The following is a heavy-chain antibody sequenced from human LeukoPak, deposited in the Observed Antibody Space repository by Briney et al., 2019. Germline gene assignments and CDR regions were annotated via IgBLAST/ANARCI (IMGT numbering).Heavy chain of an antibody. CDR2: IYHSGST. CDR3: ARAQLELFQGYYYDSSGYYYPNFDY. D-gene: IGHD3-22*01. Sequence: SETLSLTCTVSGYSISSGYYWGWIRQPPGKGLEWIGSIYHSGSTYYNPSLKSRVTISVDTSKNQFSLKLSSVTAADTAVYYCARAQLELFQGYYYDSSGYYYPNFDYWGQGTLVTVSS. V-gene: IGHV4-38-2*02. CDR1: GYSISSGYY. J-gene: IGHJ4*02.